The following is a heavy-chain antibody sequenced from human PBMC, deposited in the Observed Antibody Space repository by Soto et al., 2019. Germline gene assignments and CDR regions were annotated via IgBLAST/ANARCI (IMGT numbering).Heavy chain of an antibody. CDR1: GGTFSSYA. D-gene: IGHD3-22*01. Sequence: SVKVSCKASGGTFSSYAISWVRQAPGQGLEWMGGIIPIFGTANYAQKFQGRVTITADESTSTAYMELSSLRSEDTAVYYCARDHGYYYDSSGYPTPLDYWGQGTLVTVSS. V-gene: IGHV1-69*13. J-gene: IGHJ4*02. CDR2: IIPIFGTA. CDR3: ARDHGYYYDSSGYPTPLDY.